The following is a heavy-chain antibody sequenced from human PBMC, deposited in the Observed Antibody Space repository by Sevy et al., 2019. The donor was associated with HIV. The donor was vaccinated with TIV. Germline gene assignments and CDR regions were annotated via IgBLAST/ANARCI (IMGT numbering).Heavy chain of an antibody. CDR1: GYTFTTYA. V-gene: IGHV1-3*01. D-gene: IGHD3-10*01. CDR3: ARDYSGSGSYYISNWFDP. CDR2: INAGNGNT. J-gene: IGHJ5*02. Sequence: ASVKVSCKTSGYTFTTYAIHWVRQAPGQRLEWMGWINAGNGNTKYSQNFQGRVTITRDTSASTAYMELSSLRVEDTAVYYWARDYSGSGSYYISNWFDPWGQGTLVTVSS.